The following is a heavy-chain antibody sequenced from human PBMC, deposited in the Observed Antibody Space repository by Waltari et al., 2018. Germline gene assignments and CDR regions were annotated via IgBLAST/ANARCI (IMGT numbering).Heavy chain of an antibody. D-gene: IGHD3-3*01. CDR3: ATSWIWSVGVSDTGPDAVDI. J-gene: IGHJ3*02. CDR2: VYYSGNA. CDR1: GGSTNSSY. V-gene: IGHV4-59*01. Sequence: QVQLQESGPGLVKPSETLSLTCTVSGGSTNSSYWRSLRQPPGKGLEWIAYVYYSGNANYNPSLMYRVTISLVTSTNQVSLKLRSVTAADTAVYYCATSWIWSVGVSDTGPDAVDIWGQGTMVTVSS.